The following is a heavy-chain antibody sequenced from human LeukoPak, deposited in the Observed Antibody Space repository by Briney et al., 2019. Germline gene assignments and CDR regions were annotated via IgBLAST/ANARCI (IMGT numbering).Heavy chain of an antibody. Sequence: SETLSLTCTVSGGSISSYYWSWIRQPAGKGLEWIGRIYTSGSTNYNPSLKSRVSMSVDTSKNQCTLKLSSVAAADTAVYYCARVGDYALKDWGQGTLVTVSS. V-gene: IGHV4-4*07. CDR3: ARVGDYALKD. J-gene: IGHJ4*02. CDR2: IYTSGST. D-gene: IGHD3-16*01. CDR1: GGSISSYY.